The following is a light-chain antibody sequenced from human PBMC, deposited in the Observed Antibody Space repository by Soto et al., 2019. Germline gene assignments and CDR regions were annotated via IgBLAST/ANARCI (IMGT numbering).Light chain of an antibody. Sequence: SYELTQPSSVSVSPGQTARITCSGDVLAEKYARWLQQKPGQAPILLIYKDSERPSGTPERFSGSSSGTTVTLTIDGAQVEDEADYYCYSAADKNVIFGGGTKLTVL. J-gene: IGLJ2*01. V-gene: IGLV3-27*01. CDR2: KDS. CDR1: VLAEKY. CDR3: YSAADKNVI.